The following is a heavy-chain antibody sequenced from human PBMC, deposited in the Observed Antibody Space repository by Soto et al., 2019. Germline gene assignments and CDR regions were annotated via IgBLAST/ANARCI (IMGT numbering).Heavy chain of an antibody. D-gene: IGHD3-10*01. V-gene: IGHV4-59*08. J-gene: IGHJ5*02. CDR3: ARHEYYYGSGSYYTNWFDP. CDR2: IYYSGST. CDR1: GGSISNHY. Sequence: PSETLSLTCTVSGGSISNHYWRWIRQPPGKGLEWVGYIYYSGSTNYNPSLKSRVTISVDTSKNQFSLKLSSVTAADTAVYYCARHEYYYGSGSYYTNWFDPWGQGTLVTVSS.